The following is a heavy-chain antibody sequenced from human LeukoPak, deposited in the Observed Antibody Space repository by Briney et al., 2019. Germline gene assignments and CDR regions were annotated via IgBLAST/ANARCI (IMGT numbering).Heavy chain of an antibody. CDR1: GFXFSSYW. V-gene: IGHV3-74*01. CDR2: IKSDGSST. CDR3: ATSRTFDY. J-gene: IGHJ4*02. Sequence: PGESLRLSCGASGFXFSSYWMHWVRQAPGKGLVWVSRIKSDGSSTSYADSVKGRFTISRDNAKNTVYLQMNSLRAEDTAVYYCATSRTFDYWGQGTLVTVSS.